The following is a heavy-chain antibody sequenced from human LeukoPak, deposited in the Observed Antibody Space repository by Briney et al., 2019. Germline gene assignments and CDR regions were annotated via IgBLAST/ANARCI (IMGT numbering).Heavy chain of an antibody. CDR2: INPNSGGT. CDR1: GYTFTGYY. CDR3: ARESAAGTSPDY. V-gene: IGHV1-2*06. D-gene: IGHD6-13*01. J-gene: IGHJ4*02. Sequence: ATVKVSCKASGYTFTGYYMHWVRQAPGQGLEWMGRINPNSGGTNYAQKFQGRVTMTRDTSISTAYMELSRLRSDDTAVYYCARESAAGTSPDYWGQGTLVIVSS.